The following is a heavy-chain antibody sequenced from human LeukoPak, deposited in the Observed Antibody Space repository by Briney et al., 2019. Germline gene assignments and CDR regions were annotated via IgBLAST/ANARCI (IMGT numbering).Heavy chain of an antibody. CDR1: GGSISSSSYY. Sequence: PSETLSLTCTVSGGSISSSSYYWGWIRQPPGKGLEWIGSIYYSGSTYYNPSLKSRVTISVDTSKNQFSLKLSSVTAADTAVYYCARGLVLRYFDWLLHPPYYFDYWGQGTLVTVSS. CDR3: ARGLVLRYFDWLLHPPYYFDY. J-gene: IGHJ4*02. V-gene: IGHV4-39*07. CDR2: IYYSGST. D-gene: IGHD3-9*01.